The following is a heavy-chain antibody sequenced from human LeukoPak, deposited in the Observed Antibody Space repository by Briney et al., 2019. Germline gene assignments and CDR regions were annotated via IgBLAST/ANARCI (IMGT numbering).Heavy chain of an antibody. Sequence: ASVKVSCKASGYTFTGYYIHWVRQAPGQGLEWMGWINPNSGGTNYTQNFQGRVTMTRDTSISTAYMELSRLRSDDTAVYYCARSRASVGTSTYSDYWGQGTLVTVSS. CDR1: GYTFTGYY. V-gene: IGHV1-2*02. D-gene: IGHD1-26*01. CDR2: INPNSGGT. J-gene: IGHJ4*02. CDR3: ARSRASVGTSTYSDY.